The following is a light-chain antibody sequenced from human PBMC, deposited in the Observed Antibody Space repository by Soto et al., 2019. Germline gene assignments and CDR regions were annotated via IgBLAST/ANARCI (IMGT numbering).Light chain of an antibody. J-gene: IGLJ1*01. CDR3: TSYAGSNNRGV. V-gene: IGLV2-8*01. Sequence: QSVLTQPPSASGSPGQSVTISCTGTSSDVGGYNYISWYQHHPGKAPKLMIYEVSQRPSGVPDRFSGSKSGNTASLTVSGLQAEDEADYYCTSYAGSNNRGVFGSGTKGTVL. CDR1: SSDVGGYNY. CDR2: EVS.